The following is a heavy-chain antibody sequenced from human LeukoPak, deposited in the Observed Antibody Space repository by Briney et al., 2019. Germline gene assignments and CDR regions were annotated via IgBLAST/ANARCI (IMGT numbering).Heavy chain of an antibody. V-gene: IGHV3-53*01. CDR2: IYSGGST. D-gene: IGHD1-1*01. CDR1: GFTVSSNY. Sequence: GGSLRLSCAASGFTVSSNYMSWIRQAPGKGLEWVSVIYSGGSTYYADSVKGRFTISRDNSKNTLYLQMNSLRAEDTAVYYCATTDDNTNAIDFDKWGQGTLVTVSS. CDR3: ATTDDNTNAIDFDK. J-gene: IGHJ4*02.